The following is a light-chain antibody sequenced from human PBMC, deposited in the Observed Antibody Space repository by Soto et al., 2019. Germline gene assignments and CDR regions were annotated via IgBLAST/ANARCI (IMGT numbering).Light chain of an antibody. V-gene: IGKV3-15*01. Sequence: EIVMTQSPATLSVSPGERATLSCRASQSVSNNLAWYQQKPGQAPRLLIYGTSTRATGIPARFSGSGSGTEFTLTITSLQSEDFAVYYCQQYNNWPRTCGQGTKVDI. CDR1: QSVSNN. CDR2: GTS. J-gene: IGKJ1*01. CDR3: QQYNNWPRT.